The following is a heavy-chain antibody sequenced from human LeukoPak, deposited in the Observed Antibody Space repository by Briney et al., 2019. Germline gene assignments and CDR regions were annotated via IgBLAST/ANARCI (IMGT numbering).Heavy chain of an antibody. J-gene: IGHJ4*02. CDR1: GFTFSSYA. D-gene: IGHD6-13*01. CDR3: AKDLDDELGFDY. CDR2: ISGSGGST. Sequence: GGSLRLSCAASGFTFSSYAMSWVRQAPGKGLEWVSAISGSGGSTYYADSVKGRFTISRGNSKNTLYLQMNSLRAEDTAVYYCAKDLDDELGFDYWGQGTLVTVSS. V-gene: IGHV3-23*01.